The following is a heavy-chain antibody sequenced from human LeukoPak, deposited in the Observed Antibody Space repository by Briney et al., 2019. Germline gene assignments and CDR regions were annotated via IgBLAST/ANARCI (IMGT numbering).Heavy chain of an antibody. CDR1: GFTLSNAW. V-gene: IGHV3-15*01. CDR2: IKSKTSGGTA. J-gene: IGHJ4*02. D-gene: IGHD2-2*01. Sequence: GGSLRLSCAASGFTLSNAWMSWVRQAPGKGLEWVGRIKSKTSGGTADYAAPVRGRFTISRDDSKNTLFLQMNSLKIEDTAMYYCTSSKGDAYALFDYWGQGTLVTVSS. CDR3: TSSKGDAYALFDY.